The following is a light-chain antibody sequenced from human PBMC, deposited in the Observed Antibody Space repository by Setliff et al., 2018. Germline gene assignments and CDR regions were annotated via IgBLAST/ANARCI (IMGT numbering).Light chain of an antibody. V-gene: IGLV2-14*01. CDR1: SSDVGYYNY. CDR3: SSYTSSSTRV. CDR2: EVS. Sequence: ALAQPASVSGSPGQSITISCTGTSSDVGYYNYVSWYQQHPGKAPKLMIYEVSNRPSGVSNRVSGSKSGNTASLTISGLQAEDEADYYCSSYTSSSTRVFGTGTKGTVL. J-gene: IGLJ1*01.